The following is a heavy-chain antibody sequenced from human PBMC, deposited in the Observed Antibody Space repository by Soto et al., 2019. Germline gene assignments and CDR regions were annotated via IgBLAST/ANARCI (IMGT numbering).Heavy chain of an antibody. CDR2: IYPSGAA. CDR1: DDSFRTAMEP. D-gene: IGHD1-26*01. J-gene: IGHJ4*02. V-gene: IGHV4-30-2*01. Sequence: PSETLSLTCSVSDDSFRTAMEPWSWIRQPPGGSLEWIGDIYPSGAAYYNPSLKSRVTMLVDRSLQLRSVTAADTARYFCARNVGGGGGYFDPWGQGFPVTVSS. CDR3: ARNVGGGGGYFDP.